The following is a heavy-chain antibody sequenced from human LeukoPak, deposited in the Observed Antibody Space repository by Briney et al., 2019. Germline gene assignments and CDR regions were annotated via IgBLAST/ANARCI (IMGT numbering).Heavy chain of an antibody. Sequence: PGRSLRLSCAASGFTFSSYGVHWVRQAPGKGLEWVAVISYDGSNKYYADSVKGRFTISRDNSKNTLYLQMNSLRVEDTAVYYCAKETYYYDSSGYYGGDYYFDYWGQGTLVTVSS. CDR2: ISYDGSNK. V-gene: IGHV3-30*18. CDR1: GFTFSSYG. D-gene: IGHD3-22*01. J-gene: IGHJ4*02. CDR3: AKETYYYDSSGYYGGDYYFDY.